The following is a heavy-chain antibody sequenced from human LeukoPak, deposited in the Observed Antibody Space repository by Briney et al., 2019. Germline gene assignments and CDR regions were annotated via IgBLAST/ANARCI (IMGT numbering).Heavy chain of an antibody. D-gene: IGHD3-10*01. CDR2: TYYGSKWYN. Sequence: SQTLSLTCAISGDSVSSNSAAWNWIRQSPSRGLEWLGRTYYGSKWYNDYAVSVKSRITINPDTSKNQFSLQLNSVTPEDTAVYYCARSKTNRAVRGVIITNWFDPWGQGTLVTVSS. V-gene: IGHV6-1*01. CDR3: ARSKTNRAVRGVIITNWFDP. J-gene: IGHJ5*02. CDR1: GDSVSSNSAA.